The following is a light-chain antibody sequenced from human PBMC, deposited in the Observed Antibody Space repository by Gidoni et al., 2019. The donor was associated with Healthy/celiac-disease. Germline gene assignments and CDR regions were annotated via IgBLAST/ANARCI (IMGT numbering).Light chain of an antibody. J-gene: IGKJ5*01. CDR1: QSISSW. V-gene: IGKV1-5*03. Sequence: DIQMTQSPSTLSASVGDRVTITCRASQSISSWLAWYQQKPGKAPKLLIYKASSLESGVPSRCSGSGSGTEFTLTISSRQPDDFATYYCQQYNSYSPITFGQGTRLEIK. CDR3: QQYNSYSPIT. CDR2: KAS.